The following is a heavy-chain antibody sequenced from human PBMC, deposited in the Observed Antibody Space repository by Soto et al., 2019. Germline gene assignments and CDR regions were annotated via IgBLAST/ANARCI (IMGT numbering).Heavy chain of an antibody. V-gene: IGHV1-69*13. CDR2: IIRIFGTA. CDR3: ARTLYPRVRWLQLVSFGAFDI. CDR1: GGTFRSYA. J-gene: IGHJ3*02. D-gene: IGHD5-12*01. Sequence: SVKLSCKASGGTFRSYAISWVRQARGQVLEWLVGIIRIFGTANYAQKFQGRVTITADESRSTAYKERSSLRSEDTAVYYCARTLYPRVRWLQLVSFGAFDIWGQGTMVTVSS.